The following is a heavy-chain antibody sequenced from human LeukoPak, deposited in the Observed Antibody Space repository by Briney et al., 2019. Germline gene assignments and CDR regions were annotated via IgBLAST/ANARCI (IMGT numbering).Heavy chain of an antibody. CDR2: MNPNSGNT. CDR1: GYTFTSYD. D-gene: IGHD3-22*01. CDR3: ARGPYYYDSSGYYYVGY. J-gene: IGHJ4*02. V-gene: IGHV1-8*01. Sequence: ASVKVSSKASGYTFTSYDINWVRQATGQGLEWMGWMNPNSGNTGYAQKFQGRVTMTRNTSISTAYMELSSLRSEDTAVYYCARGPYYYDSSGYYYVGYWGQGTLVTVSS.